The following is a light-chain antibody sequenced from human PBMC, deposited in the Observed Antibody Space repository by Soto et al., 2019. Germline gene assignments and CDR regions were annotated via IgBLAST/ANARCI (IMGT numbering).Light chain of an antibody. J-gene: IGLJ1*01. V-gene: IGLV1-40*01. CDR3: QSYHSSLRGV. CDR2: GNT. CDR1: SSSFGAGYD. Sequence: QSVLTQPPSVSGAPGQRVTISCTGSSSSFGAGYDVLWYQQLPGTAPKLLIYGNTNRPSGVPDRFSGSKSGTSASLAITGLQAEDEADYYCQSYHSSLRGVFGTGTKLTVL.